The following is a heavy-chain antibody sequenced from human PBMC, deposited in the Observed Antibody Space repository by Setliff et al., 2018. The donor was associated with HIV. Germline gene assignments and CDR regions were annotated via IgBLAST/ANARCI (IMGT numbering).Heavy chain of an antibody. J-gene: IGHJ4*02. V-gene: IGHV1-8*01. CDR3: ATSSVAMTAGGDLDY. CDR2: MNPNSGNT. CDR1: GYTFTRYA. Sequence: ASVKVSCKTSGYTFTRYAISWVRQAPGQGLEWMGWMNPNSGNTGYAQKFQGRVTMTRDTTTSTVYMQLSSLRSEDTAVYYCATSSVAMTAGGDLDYWGQGTLVTVSS. D-gene: IGHD6-13*01.